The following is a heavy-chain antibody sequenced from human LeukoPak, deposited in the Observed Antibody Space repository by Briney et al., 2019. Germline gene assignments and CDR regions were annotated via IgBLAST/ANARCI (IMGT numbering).Heavy chain of an antibody. Sequence: GSVKVSCKASGYTFTSYGIGWVRQAPGKGLEWVGWISAYNGNTNYAQKLQGRVTMTTDTSTSTAYMQLRSMRTDDAAVYYCARDSRPEDYYYYYNMDVWGQGTTVTVSS. CDR1: GYTFTSYG. V-gene: IGHV1-18*01. CDR3: ARDSRPEDYYYYYNMDV. CDR2: ISAYNGNT. J-gene: IGHJ6*02.